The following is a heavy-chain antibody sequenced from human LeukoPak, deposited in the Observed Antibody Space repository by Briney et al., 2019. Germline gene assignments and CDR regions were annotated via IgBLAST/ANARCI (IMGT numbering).Heavy chain of an antibody. V-gene: IGHV7-4-1*02. D-gene: IGHD2-2*01. CDR3: ARVQGYCSTTSCYPHY. CDR1: GYTLTNYA. Sequence: ASVKVSCKASGYTLTNYALDWVRQAPGQGLEWMGWINTNTGNPAYAQGFTGRFVFSLDTSVNTAYLQISSLKAEDTAIYYCARVQGYCSTTSCYPHYWGQGTLVTVSS. J-gene: IGHJ4*02. CDR2: INTNTGNP.